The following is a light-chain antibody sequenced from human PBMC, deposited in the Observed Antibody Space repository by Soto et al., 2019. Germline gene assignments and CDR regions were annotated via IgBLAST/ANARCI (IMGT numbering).Light chain of an antibody. Sequence: AIQMTQSPSSLSASVGDRVTITCRASQDISNDLGWYQQKPGKAPKLLIYAASILQSGVPSRFSGGGSGTDFTLTISSLQPEDFATYYCLQDYNYPWTFGQGTKVEIK. CDR2: AAS. J-gene: IGKJ1*01. CDR3: LQDYNYPWT. V-gene: IGKV1-6*01. CDR1: QDISND.